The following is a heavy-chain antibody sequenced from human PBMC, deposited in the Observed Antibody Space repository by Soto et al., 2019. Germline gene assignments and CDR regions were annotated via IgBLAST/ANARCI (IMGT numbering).Heavy chain of an antibody. V-gene: IGHV4-34*01. J-gene: IGHJ4*03. D-gene: IGHD3-9*01. CDR2: INHSGST. Sequence: ETLSLTCAVYGGSFSGYYWSWIRQPPGKGLEWIGEINHSGSTNYNPSLKSRVTISVDTSKNQFSLKLSSVTAADTAVYYCARGLFTISYWGQGTMVTVSS. CDR3: ARGLFTISY. CDR1: GGSFSGYY.